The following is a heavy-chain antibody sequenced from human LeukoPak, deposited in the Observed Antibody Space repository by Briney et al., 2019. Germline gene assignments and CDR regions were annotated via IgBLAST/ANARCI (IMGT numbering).Heavy chain of an antibody. CDR1: GYTFTGYY. V-gene: IGHV1-2*02. CDR3: ARTFITTFGVALDI. Sequence: ASVKVSCKASGYTFTGYYMHWVRQAPGQGLEWMGWINPNSGGTNYAQKFQGRVTMTRDTSISTAYMELSRLRSDDTAVYYCARTFITTFGVALDIWGQGTMVTVSS. D-gene: IGHD3-3*01. J-gene: IGHJ3*02. CDR2: INPNSGGT.